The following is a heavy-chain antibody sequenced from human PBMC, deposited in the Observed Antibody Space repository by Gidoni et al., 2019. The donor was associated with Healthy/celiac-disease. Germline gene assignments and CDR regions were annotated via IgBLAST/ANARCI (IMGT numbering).Heavy chain of an antibody. CDR2: IWWKIGSI. CDR3: AKDSSGPNRGGGFDY. Sequence: EVQLVESGGGLVQPGRSLRLSCAASGFTFDDYAIPWGRQSPGEGREWVIGIWWKIGSIGYADSVKGRFTTSRNNAKNSLYLQINRLRAEDTALYYRAKDSSGPNRGGGFDYWGQGTLVTVSS. J-gene: IGHJ4*02. D-gene: IGHD6-19*01. CDR1: GFTFDDYA. V-gene: IGHV3-9*01.